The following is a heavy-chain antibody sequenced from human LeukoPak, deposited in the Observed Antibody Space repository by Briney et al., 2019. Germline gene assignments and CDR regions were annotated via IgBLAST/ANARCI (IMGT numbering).Heavy chain of an antibody. J-gene: IGHJ3*02. Sequence: GGSLRLSCAASGFTFSGYFMGWVRQAPGKGLEWVANIKQDGSEKYYVDSVKGRFTISRDNAKNSLYLQMNSLRAEDTAVYYCARDPQTTYYYDSSGYYPNFDIWGQGTMVTVSS. V-gene: IGHV3-7*01. CDR3: ARDPQTTYYYDSSGYYPNFDI. D-gene: IGHD3-22*01. CDR2: IKQDGSEK. CDR1: GFTFSGYF.